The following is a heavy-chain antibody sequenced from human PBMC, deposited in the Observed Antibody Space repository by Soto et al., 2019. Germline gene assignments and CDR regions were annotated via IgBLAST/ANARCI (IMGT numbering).Heavy chain of an antibody. CDR3: ARDSDYYSSGSFDY. CDR2: IYYSGSS. V-gene: IGHV4-31*03. D-gene: IGHD3-10*01. CDR1: GDSISSSGYY. J-gene: IGHJ4*02. Sequence: ASETLSLTCSVSGDSISSSGYYWSWIRQSPGKGLEWIGNIYYSGSSYNNPSLKSRVTISVNTSKNQFSLNLRSVTAAATAVYYCARDSDYYSSGSFDYWGQGTLVTVSS.